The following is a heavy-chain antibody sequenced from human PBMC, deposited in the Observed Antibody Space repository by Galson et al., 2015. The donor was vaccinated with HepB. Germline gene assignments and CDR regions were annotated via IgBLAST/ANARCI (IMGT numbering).Heavy chain of an antibody. CDR1: GYTFTSYA. Sequence: SVKVSCKASGYTFTSYAMHWVRQAPGQRLEWMGWINAGNGNTKYSQKFQGRVTITRDTSASTAYMELSSLRSGDTAVYYCARDTVVATYYYYYYGMDVWGQGTTVTVSS. CDR2: INAGNGNT. D-gene: IGHD2-15*01. V-gene: IGHV1-3*01. J-gene: IGHJ6*02. CDR3: ARDTVVATYYYYYYGMDV.